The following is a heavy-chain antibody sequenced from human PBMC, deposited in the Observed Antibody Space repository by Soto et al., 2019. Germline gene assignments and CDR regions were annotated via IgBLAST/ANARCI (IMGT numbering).Heavy chain of an antibody. CDR3: ARGGGDDSWSGFDTLTY. CDR2: IKSDGSST. CDR1: GFTFRSYW. Sequence: EVLLVESGGGLVQPGGSLRLSCAASGFTFRSYWMHWVRQAPGKGLVWVSRIKSDGSSTNYADSVKGRFTISRDNGKNRMYRRTNSLRSEGTSVYDRARGGGDDSWSGFDTLTYWAQRTLVTVSS. J-gene: IGHJ4*02. D-gene: IGHD3-3*01. V-gene: IGHV3-74*01.